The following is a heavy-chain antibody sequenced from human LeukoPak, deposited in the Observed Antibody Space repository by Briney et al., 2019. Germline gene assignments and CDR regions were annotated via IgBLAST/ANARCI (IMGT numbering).Heavy chain of an antibody. CDR3: AREAPFWGGYPGTHYYYYMDV. D-gene: IGHD3-3*01. J-gene: IGHJ6*03. Sequence: SETLSLTCTVSGGSVSSGHYYWTWIRQPVGKGLEWIGRISTSGSTNYNPSLNSRVTISVDTSKNQFSLRLSSVTAADTAVYYCAREAPFWGGYPGTHYYYYMDVWGKGTTVTVSS. V-gene: IGHV4-61*02. CDR2: ISTSGST. CDR1: GGSVSSGHYY.